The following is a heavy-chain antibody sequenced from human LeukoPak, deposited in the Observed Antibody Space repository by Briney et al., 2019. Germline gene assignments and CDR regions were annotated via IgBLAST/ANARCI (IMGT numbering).Heavy chain of an antibody. J-gene: IGHJ5*02. V-gene: IGHV4-28*05. Sequence: PSDTLSLTCAVSGYSISSSNWWGWIRQPPGKGLEWIGYIYYSGSIYYNPSLRSRVTMSVDTSKNQFSLKLSSVTAVDTAVYYCARGGYSYSEARFDPWGQGTLVTVSS. D-gene: IGHD5-18*01. CDR3: ARGGYSYSEARFDP. CDR1: GYSISSSNW. CDR2: IYYSGSI.